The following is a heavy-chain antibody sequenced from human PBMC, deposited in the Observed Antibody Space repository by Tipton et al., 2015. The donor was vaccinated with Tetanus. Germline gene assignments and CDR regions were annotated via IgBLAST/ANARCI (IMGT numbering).Heavy chain of an antibody. CDR3: ARRGEARANWFDS. CDR2: ITTNNYI. CDR1: GFMFGNYR. Sequence: SLRLSCAVSGFMFGNYRMNWVRQAPGKGLEWVASITTNNYIYYADSVKGRFTISRDNTKSSLYLQMNTLRDDDTAVYYCARRGEARANWFDSWGHGTQVTVSS. J-gene: IGHJ5*01. D-gene: IGHD2-21*01. V-gene: IGHV3-21*01.